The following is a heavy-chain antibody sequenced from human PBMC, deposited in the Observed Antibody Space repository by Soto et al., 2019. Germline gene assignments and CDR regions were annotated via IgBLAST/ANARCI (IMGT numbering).Heavy chain of an antibody. CDR3: ARDQVRGITLTIFLYYYYGMDV. Sequence: LRLSCAASGFTFSSYAMHWVRQAPGKGLEWVAVISYDGSNKYYADSVKGRFTISRDNSKNTLYLQMNSLRAEDTAVYYCARDQVRGITLTIFLYYYYGMDVWGQGTTVTVSS. CDR2: ISYDGSNK. D-gene: IGHD3-3*01. J-gene: IGHJ6*02. V-gene: IGHV3-30-3*01. CDR1: GFTFSSYA.